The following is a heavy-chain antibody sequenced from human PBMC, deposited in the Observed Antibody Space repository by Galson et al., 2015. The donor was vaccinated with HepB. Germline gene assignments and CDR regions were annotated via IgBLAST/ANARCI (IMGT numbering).Heavy chain of an antibody. CDR3: ARDRGRYFGMDV. D-gene: IGHD6-25*01. V-gene: IGHV3-7*05. Sequence: SLRLSCAASGSTLSTYWMIWVRQAPGKGLERVANINQGGSEKSYVESVKGRFIISRDNAENALYLQMNSLRVEDTAVYFCARDRGRYFGMDVWGQGTTVTVS. J-gene: IGHJ6*02. CDR1: GSTLSTYW. CDR2: INQGGSEK.